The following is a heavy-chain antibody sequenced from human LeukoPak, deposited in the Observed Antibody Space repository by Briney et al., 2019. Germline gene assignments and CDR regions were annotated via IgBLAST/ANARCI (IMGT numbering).Heavy chain of an antibody. CDR3: ARDISWLQSDY. V-gene: IGHV3-7*01. CDR1: GFSFSSHW. D-gene: IGHD5-24*01. CDR2: IKQDGSEK. Sequence: PGGSLRLSCAASGFSFSSHWMIWFRQAPGKGLEWVAHIKQDGSEKYYVDSVKGRFTISRDNAKDSLYLQMNSLRAEDTAVYYCARDISWLQSDYWGQGTLVSVSS. J-gene: IGHJ4*02.